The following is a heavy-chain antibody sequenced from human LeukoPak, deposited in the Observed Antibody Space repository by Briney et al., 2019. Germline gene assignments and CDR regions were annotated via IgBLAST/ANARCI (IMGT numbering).Heavy chain of an antibody. V-gene: IGHV3-66*01. CDR3: ARDACTNGVCGGYFDY. CDR2: IYGGGST. CDR1: GFTVNSNY. D-gene: IGHD2-8*01. Sequence: PGGSLRLSCAASGFTVNSNYMTWVRQAPGKGLEWVSVIYGGGSTFYADSVRGRFTISRDDSKNTLFLQMDSLRAEDTAVYYCARDACTNGVCGGYFDYWGQGTLVTVSS. J-gene: IGHJ4*02.